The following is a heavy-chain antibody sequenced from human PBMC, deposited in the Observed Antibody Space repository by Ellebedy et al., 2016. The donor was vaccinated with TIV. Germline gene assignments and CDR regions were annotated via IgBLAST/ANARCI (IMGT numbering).Heavy chain of an antibody. CDR1: GGSISSSNW. V-gene: IGHV4-4*02. D-gene: IGHD5-24*01. CDR2: IYHSGST. CDR3: ARTTRRDGYKYGYFDY. J-gene: IGHJ4*02. Sequence: SETLSLTXAVSGGSISSSNWWSWVRQPPGKGLEWIGEIYHSGSTNYNPSLKSRVTISVDTSKNQFSLKLSSVTAADTAVYYCARTTRRDGYKYGYFDYWGQGTLVTVSS.